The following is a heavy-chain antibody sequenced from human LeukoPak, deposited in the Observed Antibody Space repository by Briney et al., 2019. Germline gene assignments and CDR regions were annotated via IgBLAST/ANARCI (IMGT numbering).Heavy chain of an antibody. CDR2: IYHSGST. CDR3: ARGGGVYYDILTGYSPGVWFDP. D-gene: IGHD3-9*01. Sequence: SQTLSLTCAVSGGSISSGGYSWSWIRQPPGKGLEWIGYIYHSGSTYYNPSLKSRVTISVDRSKNQFSLKLSSVTAADTAVYYCARGGGVYYDILTGYSPGVWFDPWGQGTLATVSS. CDR1: GGSISSGGYS. V-gene: IGHV4-30-2*01. J-gene: IGHJ5*02.